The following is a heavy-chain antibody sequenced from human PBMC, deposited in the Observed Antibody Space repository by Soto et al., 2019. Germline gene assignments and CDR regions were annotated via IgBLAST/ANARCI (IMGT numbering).Heavy chain of an antibody. CDR3: AKARRYYDSSGFRDPLDY. V-gene: IGHV3-30*18. CDR2: ISYDGSNK. Sequence: QVQLVESGGGVVQPGRSLRLSCAASGFTFSSYGMHWVRQAPGKGLEWGAVISYDGSNKYYADSVKGRFTISRDNSKNTLYLQMNSLRAEDTAVYYCAKARRYYDSSGFRDPLDYWGQGTLVTVSS. D-gene: IGHD3-22*01. CDR1: GFTFSSYG. J-gene: IGHJ4*02.